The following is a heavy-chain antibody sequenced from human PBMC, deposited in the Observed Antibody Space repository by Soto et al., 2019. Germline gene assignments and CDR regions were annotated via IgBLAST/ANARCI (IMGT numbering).Heavy chain of an antibody. Sequence: QVQLVESGGGVVQPGKSLRLSCAASGFTFSNYGMHWVRQAPGKGLDWVAVIWFDGSNKYYADSLKGRFTISRDNSRNTLYLHMHRLRAEDTAVYYWARDLVVTGDLDYWGRGTLVTVSS. CDR3: ARDLVVTGDLDY. CDR2: IWFDGSNK. D-gene: IGHD7-27*01. J-gene: IGHJ4*02. V-gene: IGHV3-33*01. CDR1: GFTFSNYG.